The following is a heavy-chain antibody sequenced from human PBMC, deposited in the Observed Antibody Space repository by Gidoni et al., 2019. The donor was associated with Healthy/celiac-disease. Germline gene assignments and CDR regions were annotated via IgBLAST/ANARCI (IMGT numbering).Heavy chain of an antibody. V-gene: IGHV4-30-2*01. J-gene: IGHJ4*02. CDR3: ARAFIDTAMVHFDY. CDR2: IYHSGST. D-gene: IGHD5-18*01. CDR1: GGSISSGGYS. Sequence: QLQLQESGSGLVKPSQTLSLTCAVSGGSISSGGYSWSWIRQPPGKGLEWIGYIYHSGSTYYNPSLKSRVTISVDRSKNQFSLKLSSVTAADTAVYYCARAFIDTAMVHFDYWGQGTLVTVSS.